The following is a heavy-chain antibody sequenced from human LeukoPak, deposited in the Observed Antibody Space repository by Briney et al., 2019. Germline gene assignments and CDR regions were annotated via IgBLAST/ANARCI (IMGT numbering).Heavy chain of an antibody. CDR2: ISGSSSGSTSIT. Sequence: PGGSLRLSCEFSGIIFSTYAMNWVRQAPGKCLEWISYISGSSSGSTSITQYADSVKGRFTISRDNAKNSLHLQMDSLSAEDTAVYYCARDFWSGYYTEDWGQGALVIVSS. D-gene: IGHD3-3*01. CDR3: ARDFWSGYYTED. CDR1: GIIFSTYA. J-gene: IGHJ4*02. V-gene: IGHV3-48*04.